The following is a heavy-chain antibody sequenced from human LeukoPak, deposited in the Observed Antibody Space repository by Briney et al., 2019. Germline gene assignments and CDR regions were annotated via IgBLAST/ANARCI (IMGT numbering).Heavy chain of an antibody. Sequence: SQTLSLTCTVSGGSISSGGYYWSWIRQHPGKGLKWIGYIYYSGSTYYNPSLKSRVTISVDTSKNQFSLKLSSVTAADTAVYYCAGRRGSSLASIDSWGQGTLVTVSS. J-gene: IGHJ4*02. CDR1: GGSISSGGYY. CDR2: IYYSGST. D-gene: IGHD2-15*01. V-gene: IGHV4-31*03. CDR3: AGRRGSSLASIDS.